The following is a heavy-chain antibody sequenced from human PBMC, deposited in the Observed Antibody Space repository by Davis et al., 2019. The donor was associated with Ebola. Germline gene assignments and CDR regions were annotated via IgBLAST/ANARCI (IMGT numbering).Heavy chain of an antibody. J-gene: IGHJ6*02. D-gene: IGHD3-22*01. CDR3: ARASVNGSPDGMDV. CDR1: GGSISSYY. Sequence: PSETLSLTCTVSGGSISSYYWTWIRQPPGKGLEWIGYIYYSGSTNYNPSLKSRVTISVDKSKNQFSLKLSSVTAADTAVYYCARASVNGSPDGMDVWGQGTTVTVSS. CDR2: IYYSGST. V-gene: IGHV4-59*12.